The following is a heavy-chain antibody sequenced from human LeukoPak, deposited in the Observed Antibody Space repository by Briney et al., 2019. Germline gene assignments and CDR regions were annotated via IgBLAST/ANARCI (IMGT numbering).Heavy chain of an antibody. V-gene: IGHV3-7*03. CDR1: GSTFSTYW. Sequence: PGGSLRLSCAASGSTFSTYWMSWVRQAPGKGLEGVANIKQDGSEKYYVDSVKGRFTISRDNAKNSLYLQMNSLRAEDTAVYYCQAEASTVAGTVYWGQGTLVTVSS. D-gene: IGHD6-19*01. CDR2: IKQDGSEK. CDR3: QAEASTVAGTVY. J-gene: IGHJ4*02.